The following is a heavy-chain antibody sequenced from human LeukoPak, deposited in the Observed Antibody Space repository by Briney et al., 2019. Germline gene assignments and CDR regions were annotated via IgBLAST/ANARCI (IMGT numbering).Heavy chain of an antibody. CDR3: ARALWWGSGSYPQNNWFDP. J-gene: IGHJ5*02. D-gene: IGHD3-10*01. CDR1: GYTFTNYY. CDR2: INPSGGST. Sequence: ASVKVSCKASGYTFTNYYMHWVRQAPGQELEWMGIINPSGGSTSYAQKFQGRVTMTRDTSTSTVYMKLSSLRSEDTAVYYCARALWWGSGSYPQNNWFDPWGQGTLVTVSS. V-gene: IGHV1-46*01.